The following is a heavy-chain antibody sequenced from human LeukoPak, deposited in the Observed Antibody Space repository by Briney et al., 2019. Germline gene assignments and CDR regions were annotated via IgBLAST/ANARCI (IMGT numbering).Heavy chain of an antibody. Sequence: GGSLRLSCVASGFTFSSYAMSWVRQAPGKGPEWVSTISGSGGGTYYADSVKGRFTISRDNSKNTLYLQMNSPRAEDTAVYHCTKEIYYGHHLYSQHWGQGTLVTVSS. CDR1: GFTFSSYA. CDR2: ISGSGGGT. CDR3: TKEIYYGHHLYSQH. J-gene: IGHJ1*01. V-gene: IGHV3-23*01. D-gene: IGHD4-17*01.